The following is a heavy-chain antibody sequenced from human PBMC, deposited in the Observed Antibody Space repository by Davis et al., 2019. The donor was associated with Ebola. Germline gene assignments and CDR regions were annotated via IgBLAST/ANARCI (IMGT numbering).Heavy chain of an antibody. D-gene: IGHD2-2*02. CDR3: ARDSAI. CDR2: IYYSGGA. CDR1: GVSMNTFY. Sequence: MPSETLSLTCSVSGVSMNTFYWSWFRQPPGKGLEFIGYIYYSGGAKYNPSLQGRATISLDTSKNQFSLNVISVTAADTAVYYCARDSAIWGQGTLVTVSS. V-gene: IGHV4-59*01. J-gene: IGHJ4*02.